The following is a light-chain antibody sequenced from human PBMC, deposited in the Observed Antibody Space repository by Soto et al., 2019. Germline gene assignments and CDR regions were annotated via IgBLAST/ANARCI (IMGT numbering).Light chain of an antibody. CDR2: AAS. CDR1: PGINNY. V-gene: IGKV1-27*01. Sequence: DIQLTQSPSSLSASVGDRVTITCRASPGINNYLAWYQQRPGKVPKPVIYAASSLQSGVPSRFSGSGSGTDFTLTISSLQPEDVATYYCQAYNSAPLTFGGGTKVEIK. CDR3: QAYNSAPLT. J-gene: IGKJ4*01.